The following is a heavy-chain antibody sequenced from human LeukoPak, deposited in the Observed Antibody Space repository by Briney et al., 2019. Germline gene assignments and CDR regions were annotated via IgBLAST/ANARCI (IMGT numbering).Heavy chain of an antibody. D-gene: IGHD3-22*01. Sequence: SETLSLTCAVYGGSFSGYYWSWIRQPPGKGLEWIGEINHSGSTNYNPSLKSRVTISVDTSKNQFSLKLSSVTAADTAVYYCATADYYDSSGYYTFDIWGQGTMVTVSS. CDR1: GGSFSGYY. J-gene: IGHJ3*02. CDR3: ATADYYDSSGYYTFDI. V-gene: IGHV4-34*01. CDR2: INHSGST.